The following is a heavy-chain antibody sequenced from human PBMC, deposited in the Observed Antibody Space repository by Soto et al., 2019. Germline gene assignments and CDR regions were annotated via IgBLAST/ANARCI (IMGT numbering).Heavy chain of an antibody. CDR1: GYSFTSYA. CDR2: ISTHNGNT. J-gene: IGHJ5*02. V-gene: IGHV1-18*04. Sequence: QVQMVQSGPEVKQPGASVKVSCKTSGYSFTSYAITWVRQAPGQGLEWMGWISTHNGNTDSAQKLQGRVTMTTDTSTSTAYMELRSLTSDDTAVYYCARRKGSGWSDNWGPGTLVTVSS. CDR3: ARRKGSGWSDN. D-gene: IGHD6-19*01.